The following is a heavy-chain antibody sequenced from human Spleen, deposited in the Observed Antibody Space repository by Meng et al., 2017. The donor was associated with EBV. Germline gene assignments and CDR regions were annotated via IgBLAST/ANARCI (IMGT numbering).Heavy chain of an antibody. V-gene: IGHV3-74*01. J-gene: IGHJ5*01. CDR1: GFTFSSYW. CDR2: INEHGSIT. Sequence: LLLVGAGGAVVQPGGSLKLSCAASGFTFSSYWMHWVRQVPGEGLVWVSRINEHGSITNYADSVKGRVTISRDNARNTLYLQMNSLRAEDIGLYFCSRDLAGSDDSWGQGTLVTVSS. CDR3: SRDLAGSDDS. D-gene: IGHD1-14*01.